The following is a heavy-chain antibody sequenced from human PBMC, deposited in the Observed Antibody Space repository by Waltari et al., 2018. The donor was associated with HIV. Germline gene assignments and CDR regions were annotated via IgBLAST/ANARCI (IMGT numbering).Heavy chain of an antibody. V-gene: IGHV1-24*01. CDR3: ATAQICSTSSCYDY. CDR1: GYTPTALS. Sequence: QVQLVQSGAEVKKPGASVKVSCKVSGYTPTALSMHWVRQAPGKGLEWRGGFDPEDAETSYAQKFQGRVTMTEDTSTDTAYMELSSLRSEDTALYYCATAQICSTSSCYDYWGQGTLVTVSS. D-gene: IGHD2-2*01. J-gene: IGHJ4*02. CDR2: FDPEDAET.